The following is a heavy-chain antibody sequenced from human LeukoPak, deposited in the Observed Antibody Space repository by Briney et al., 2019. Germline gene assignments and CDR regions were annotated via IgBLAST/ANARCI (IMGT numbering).Heavy chain of an antibody. CDR1: GFTFSSYG. V-gene: IGHV3-30*18. D-gene: IGHD1-26*01. CDR3: AKAGRSFLLRWELQHGPFDY. Sequence: PGRSLRLSCAASGFTFSSYGMHWVRQAPGKGLEWVAVISYDGSNKYYADSVRGRFTISRDNSKNTLYLQMNSLRAEDTAVYYCAKAGRSFLLRWELQHGPFDYWGQGTLVTVSS. J-gene: IGHJ4*02. CDR2: ISYDGSNK.